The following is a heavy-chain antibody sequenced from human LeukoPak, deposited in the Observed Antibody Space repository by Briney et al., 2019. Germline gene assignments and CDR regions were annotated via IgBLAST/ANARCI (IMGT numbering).Heavy chain of an antibody. CDR1: GFTFSNYA. D-gene: IGHD6-13*01. V-gene: IGHV3-23*01. J-gene: IGHJ4*02. CDR2: ISNSGGST. CDR3: AKSYSSSWYYFDY. Sequence: SGGSLRLSCAASGFTFSNYAMSWVRQAPGKGLEWVSTISNSGGSTYCADSVKGQFTISRDNSKNTLYLQMNSLRAEDTAVYYCAKSYSSSWYYFDYWGQGTLVTVSS.